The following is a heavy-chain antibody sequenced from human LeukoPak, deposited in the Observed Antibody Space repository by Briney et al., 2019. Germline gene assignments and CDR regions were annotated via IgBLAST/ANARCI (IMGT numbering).Heavy chain of an antibody. D-gene: IGHD3-10*01. CDR1: GGSISSYY. J-gene: IGHJ3*02. CDR3: ARDLSGVFDI. Sequence: SETLSLTCTVSGGSISSYYWSWIRQPPGKGLEWIGYIYYSGSTNYNPSLKSRVTISVDTSKNQFSLKMSSVTAADTAVYYCARDLSGVFDIWGQGTMVTVSS. CDR2: IYYSGST. V-gene: IGHV4-59*01.